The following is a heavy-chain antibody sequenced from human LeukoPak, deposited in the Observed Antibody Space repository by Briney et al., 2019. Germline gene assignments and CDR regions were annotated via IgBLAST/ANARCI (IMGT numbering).Heavy chain of an antibody. CDR1: GFTFSNAW. Sequence: GGSLRLSCAASGFTFSNAWMSWVRQAPGKGLEWVGRIKSKTDGGTTDYVAPVKGRFTISRDDSKNTLYLQMNSLKTGDTAVYYCTAYSLNAFDYWGQGTLVTVSS. V-gene: IGHV3-15*01. J-gene: IGHJ4*02. CDR2: IKSKTDGGTT. D-gene: IGHD1-26*01. CDR3: TAYSLNAFDY.